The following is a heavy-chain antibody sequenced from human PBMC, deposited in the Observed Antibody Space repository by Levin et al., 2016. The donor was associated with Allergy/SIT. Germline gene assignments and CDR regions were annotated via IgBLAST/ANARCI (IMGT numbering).Heavy chain of an antibody. CDR1: GFTFSDYY. V-gene: IGHV3-11*06. D-gene: IGHD6-25*01. Sequence: GESLKISCAASGFTFSDYYMSWIRQAPGKGLEWVSYISSSSSYTNYADSVKGRFTISRDNAKNSLYLQMNSLRAEDTAVYYCARGAGSYYYYGMDVWGQGTTVTVSS. J-gene: IGHJ6*02. CDR3: ARGAGSYYYYGMDV. CDR2: ISSSSSYT.